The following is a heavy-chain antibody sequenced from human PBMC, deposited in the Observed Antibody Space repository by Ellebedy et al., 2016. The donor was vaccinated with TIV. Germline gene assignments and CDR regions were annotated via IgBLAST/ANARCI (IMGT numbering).Heavy chain of an antibody. CDR3: ARGMWYIS. Sequence: AASVKVSCKASGYTFSGYYLHWVRQAPGQGLEWMGWINPISGGAYYAQKFQGRVTMTRDTSISTAYMDLWRLTFDDTAVYSCARGMWYISWGQGTLVTVSS. V-gene: IGHV1-2*02. D-gene: IGHD1-1*01. CDR1: GYTFSGYY. J-gene: IGHJ5*02. CDR2: INPISGGA.